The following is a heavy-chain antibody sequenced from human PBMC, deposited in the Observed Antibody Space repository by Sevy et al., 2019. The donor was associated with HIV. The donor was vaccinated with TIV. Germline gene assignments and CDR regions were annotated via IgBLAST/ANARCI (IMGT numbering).Heavy chain of an antibody. J-gene: IGHJ4*02. V-gene: IGHV3-11*01. D-gene: IGHD3-10*01. CDR2: ISSSGTII. CDR1: GLNVSDYF. CDR3: ARDLASGSFYSLYFDY. Sequence: GWSLRLSCAVSGLNVSDYFMAWIRQAPGRGPEWVSYISSSGTIIYYRDSVKGRFTISRDNAKNSLYLQMNSLRPEDTAMSYCARDLASGSFYSLYFDYWGQGTLVTVSS.